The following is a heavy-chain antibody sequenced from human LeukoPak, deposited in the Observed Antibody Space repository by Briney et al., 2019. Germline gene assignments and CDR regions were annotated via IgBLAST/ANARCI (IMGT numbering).Heavy chain of an antibody. J-gene: IGHJ4*02. CDR3: AKDLAVTTHGRLDY. CDR1: GFTFNSYA. CDR2: ISGSGGST. D-gene: IGHD4-17*01. V-gene: IGHV3-23*01. Sequence: GGSLRLSCAASGFTFNSYAMSWVRQASGKGLEWVSDISGSGGSTYYADSVKGRFTISRDNPKNTLYLQMNSLRAEDTAVYYCAKDLAVTTHGRLDYWGQGTLVTVSS.